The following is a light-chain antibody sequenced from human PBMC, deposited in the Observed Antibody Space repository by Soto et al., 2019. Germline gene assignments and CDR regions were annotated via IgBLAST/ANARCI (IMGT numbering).Light chain of an antibody. CDR3: KQYHYWPIT. V-gene: IGKV3-20*01. Sequence: EVVLTQSPGTLSLSPGERASLSCRASQSVGGNFLAWYQQRAGQPPRLLIYGASSRASGIPDRFSGGGSGTDFTLTIRSLQSEDFAVYLCKQYHYWPITFGQGTRLEIK. J-gene: IGKJ5*01. CDR1: QSVGGNF. CDR2: GAS.